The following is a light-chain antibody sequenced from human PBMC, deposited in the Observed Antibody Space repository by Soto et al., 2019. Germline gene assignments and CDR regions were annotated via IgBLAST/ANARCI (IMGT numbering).Light chain of an antibody. CDR3: QQYGSLYT. V-gene: IGKV3-20*01. Sequence: EIVLTQSPGTLSLSPGERATLSCSASQSVSSSYLARYQQKPGQAPRLLIYGASSRATGIPDRFSGSGSATDFTLTISRLEPEDFAVYYCQQYGSLYTFGQGTKVEIK. CDR1: QSVSSSY. J-gene: IGKJ2*01. CDR2: GAS.